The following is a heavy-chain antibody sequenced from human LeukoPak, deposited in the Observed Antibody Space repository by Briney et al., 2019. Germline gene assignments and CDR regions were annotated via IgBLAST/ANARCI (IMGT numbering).Heavy chain of an antibody. Sequence: SETLSLTCTVSGGSISSSNWWSWVRQPPGKGLEWIGEIYHSGSTNYNPSLKSRVTISVDKSKNQFSLKLSSVTAADTAVYYCARVYSSGWYLVAFDIWGQGTMVTVSS. D-gene: IGHD6-19*01. CDR2: IYHSGST. CDR1: GGSISSSNW. V-gene: IGHV4-4*02. CDR3: ARVYSSGWYLVAFDI. J-gene: IGHJ3*02.